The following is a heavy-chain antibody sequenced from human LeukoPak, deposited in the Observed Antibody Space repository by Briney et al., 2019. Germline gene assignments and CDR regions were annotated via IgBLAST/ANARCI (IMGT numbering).Heavy chain of an antibody. J-gene: IGHJ4*02. CDR1: GGSISSGGYY. D-gene: IGHD3-16*01. CDR3: ARGGRGKVPFDY. CDR2: INHSGST. V-gene: IGHV4-30-2*01. Sequence: SQTLSLTCTVSGGSISSGGYYWSWIRQPPGKGLEWIGEINHSGSTNHNPSLKSRVTISVDTSKNQYSLKLSSVTAADTAVYYCARGGRGKVPFDYWGQGTLVTVSS.